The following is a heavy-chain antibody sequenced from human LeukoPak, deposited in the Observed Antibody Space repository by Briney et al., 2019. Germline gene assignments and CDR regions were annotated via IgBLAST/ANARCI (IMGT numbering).Heavy chain of an antibody. D-gene: IGHD3-10*01. CDR3: ATYYYASGSSFDY. Sequence: PSETLSLTCTVSGYSISSGYYWGWIRQPPGKGLEWIGSIYHSGSTYYNPSLKSRVTISVDTSKNQFSLKLNSVTATDTAVYYCATYYYASGSSFDYWGQGTLVTVSS. J-gene: IGHJ4*02. V-gene: IGHV4-38-2*02. CDR2: IYHSGST. CDR1: GYSISSGYY.